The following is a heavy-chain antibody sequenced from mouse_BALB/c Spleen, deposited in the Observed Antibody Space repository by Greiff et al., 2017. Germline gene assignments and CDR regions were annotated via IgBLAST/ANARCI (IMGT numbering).Heavy chain of an antibody. CDR1: GFSLSTSGMG. Sequence: QVTLKESGPGILQPFQTLSLTCSFSGFSLSTSGMGVSWIRQPSGKGLEWLAHIYWDDDKRYNPSLKSRLTISKDTSRNQVFLKITSVDTADTATYYCARRRDTAWYFDVWGAGTTVTVSS. V-gene: IGHV8-12*01. D-gene: IGHD1-2*01. J-gene: IGHJ1*01. CDR2: IYWDDDK. CDR3: ARRRDTAWYFDV.